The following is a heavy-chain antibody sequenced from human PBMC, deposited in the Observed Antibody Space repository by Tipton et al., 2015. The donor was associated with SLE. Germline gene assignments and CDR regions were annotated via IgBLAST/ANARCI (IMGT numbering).Heavy chain of an antibody. CDR2: INHSGST. V-gene: IGHV4-34*01. J-gene: IGHJ4*02. CDR3: ARRFFDGSGSI. Sequence: TLSLTCAVYGGSFSGYYWSWIRQPPGKGLEWIGEINHSGSTNYNPSLKSRVTISVDTSKNQFSLNLSSVTAADTAVYFCARRFFDGSGSIWGQGTLVTVSS. CDR1: GGSFSGYY. D-gene: IGHD3-22*01.